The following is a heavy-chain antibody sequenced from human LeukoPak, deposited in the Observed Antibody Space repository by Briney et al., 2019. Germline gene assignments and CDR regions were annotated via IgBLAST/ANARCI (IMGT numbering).Heavy chain of an antibody. J-gene: IGHJ4*02. CDR2: IKQDGSEK. D-gene: IGHD3-9*01. Sequence: GGSLRLSCAAYGFTFSSYWMSWVRQAPGKGLEWVANIKQDGSEKYYVDSVKGRFTISRDNAKNSLYLQMNSLRAEDTAVYYCARVRYFDWLSDYWGQGTLVTVSS. CDR1: GFTFSSYW. CDR3: ARVRYFDWLSDY. V-gene: IGHV3-7*03.